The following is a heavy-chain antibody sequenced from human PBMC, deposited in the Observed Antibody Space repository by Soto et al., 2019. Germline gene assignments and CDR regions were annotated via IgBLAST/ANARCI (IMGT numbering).Heavy chain of an antibody. CDR1: GSTFSNYA. D-gene: IGHD6-13*01. CDR3: AREAELAAAPGY. V-gene: IGHV1-69*13. CDR2: IIPIFGTA. Sequence: GASVKVSCKASGSTFSNYAISWGLPAPGQGLEWMGGIIPIFGTANYAQKFQGRVTITADESTSTAYMELSSLRSEDTAVYYCAREAELAAAPGYWGQGTLGTVSS. J-gene: IGHJ4*02.